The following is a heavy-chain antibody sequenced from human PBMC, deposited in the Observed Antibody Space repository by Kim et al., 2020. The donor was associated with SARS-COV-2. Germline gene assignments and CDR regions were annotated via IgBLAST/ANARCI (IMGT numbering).Heavy chain of an antibody. J-gene: IGHJ3*02. V-gene: IGHV3-48*02. CDR1: GFTFSDYD. Sequence: GGSLRLSCATSGFTFSDYDMNWVRLPPGEGPEWLSPITNDSDTIDYADSVKGRFTISRDNAKNTLYLQMNSLRDEDTALYYCVRDGGGGTIDIWGQGT. D-gene: IGHD2-15*01. CDR2: ITNDSDTI. CDR3: VRDGGGGTIDI.